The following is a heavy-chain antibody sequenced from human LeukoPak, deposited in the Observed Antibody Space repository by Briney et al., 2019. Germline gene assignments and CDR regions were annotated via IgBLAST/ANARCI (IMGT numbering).Heavy chain of an antibody. D-gene: IGHD3-10*01. CDR3: AKDGEKTPDY. V-gene: IGHV3-21*04. CDR1: GFTFSSYA. J-gene: IGHJ4*02. Sequence: GGSLRLSCAASGFTFSSYAMHWVRQAPGKGLEWVSSISSSSSYIYYADSVKGRFTISRDNSKNTLYLQMNSLRAEDTAVYYCAKDGEKTPDYWGQGTLVTVSS. CDR2: ISSSSSYI.